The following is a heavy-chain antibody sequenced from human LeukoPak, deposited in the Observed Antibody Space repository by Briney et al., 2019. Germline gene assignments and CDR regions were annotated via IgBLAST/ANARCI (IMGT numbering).Heavy chain of an antibody. V-gene: IGHV4-59*01. D-gene: IGHD6-19*01. CDR3: ARDPRIAVAPDAFDI. CDR2: IYYSGGT. J-gene: IGHJ3*02. CDR1: GGSISSYY. Sequence: SETLSLTCTVSGGSISSYYWSWIRQPPGKGLEWIGYIYYSGGTNYNPSLKSRVTISVDTSKNQFSLKLSSVTAADTAVYYCARDPRIAVAPDAFDIWGQGTMVTVSS.